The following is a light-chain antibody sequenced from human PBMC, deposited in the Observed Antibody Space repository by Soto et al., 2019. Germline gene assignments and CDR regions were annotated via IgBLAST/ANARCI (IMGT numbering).Light chain of an antibody. CDR1: NSNIGSNT. CDR3: AACDDSLSGLV. V-gene: IGLV1-44*01. J-gene: IGLJ3*02. CDR2: TNN. Sequence: QSVLTQPPSASETPGQRVTISCSGSNSNIGSNTVNWYQHLPGTAPKLLIYTNNQRPSGVPDRFSGSKSGTSTSLAISGLRSEDEADYYCAACDDSLSGLVFGGGTKLTVL.